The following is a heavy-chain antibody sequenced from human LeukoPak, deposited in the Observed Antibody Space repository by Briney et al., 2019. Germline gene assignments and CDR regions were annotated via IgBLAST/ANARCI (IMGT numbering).Heavy chain of an antibody. CDR2: INPGGGVT. CDR3: ARGPNHYYYMHV. V-gene: IGHV1-2*02. D-gene: IGHD2-8*01. J-gene: IGHJ6*03. Sequence: GASMKVSCKASGYSFTGYYIHWVRQAPGQGLEWMGWINPGGGVTKSAQRFQGRVTMTTDKSINTVYMELNRLTSDDTAVYFCARGPNHYYYMHVWGKGTTVTVSS. CDR1: GYSFTGYY.